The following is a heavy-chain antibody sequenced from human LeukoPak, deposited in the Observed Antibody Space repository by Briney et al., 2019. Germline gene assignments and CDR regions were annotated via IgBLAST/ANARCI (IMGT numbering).Heavy chain of an antibody. CDR2: ISYDGTNK. Sequence: GGSLRLSCAASGFTFSNYGIHWVRQAPGKGLEWVAIISYDGTNKYYADSVKGRFTISRDNSKNTLYLQMNSLRAEDTAMYYCAKEEGVMAIAGSPSGYWGQGTQVTVSS. J-gene: IGHJ4*02. CDR3: AKEEGVMAIAGSPSGY. V-gene: IGHV3-30*18. D-gene: IGHD2-21*01. CDR1: GFTFSNYG.